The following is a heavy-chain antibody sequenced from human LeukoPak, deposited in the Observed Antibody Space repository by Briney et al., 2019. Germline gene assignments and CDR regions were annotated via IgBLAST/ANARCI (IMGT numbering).Heavy chain of an antibody. CDR2: IKQDGSEK. J-gene: IGHJ6*03. D-gene: IGHD6-13*01. CDR1: GFTFSSYW. Sequence: PGGSLRLSCAASGFTFSSYWMSWVRQAPGKGLEWVANIKQDGSEKYYVDSVKGRFTISRDNAKNSLYLQMNSLRAEDTAVYYCARLGIAAAALLVNYYYYMDVWGKGTTVTVSS. V-gene: IGHV3-7*01. CDR3: ARLGIAAAALLVNYYYYMDV.